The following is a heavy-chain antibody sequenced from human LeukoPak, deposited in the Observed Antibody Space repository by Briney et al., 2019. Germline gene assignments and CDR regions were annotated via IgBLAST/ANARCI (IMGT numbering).Heavy chain of an antibody. V-gene: IGHV1-2*02. CDR3: ARGRLGTWFGELKA. D-gene: IGHD3-10*01. Sequence: ASVKVSCKASGYIFTGYYMHWVRQAPGQGLEWMGWINPNSGATNYAQKFQGRVTMTRDTSISTAYMELSSLRSDDTAVYYCARGRLGTWFGELKAWGQGTLVTVSS. J-gene: IGHJ5*02. CDR2: INPNSGAT. CDR1: GYIFTGYY.